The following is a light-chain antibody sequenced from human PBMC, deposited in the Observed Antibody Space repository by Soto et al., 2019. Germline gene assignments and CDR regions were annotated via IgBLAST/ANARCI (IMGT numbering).Light chain of an antibody. CDR2: AAS. CDR1: QSISSY. CDR3: QQSYSTPFT. V-gene: IGKV1-39*01. Sequence: DIQMTQSPSSLSASVGDRVTITCRASQSISSYLNWNQQKPGKAPNLLIYAASSLQSGVPSRFSGSGSGTDFTLTISSLQPEDFATYYCQQSYSTPFTFGPGTKVDIK. J-gene: IGKJ3*01.